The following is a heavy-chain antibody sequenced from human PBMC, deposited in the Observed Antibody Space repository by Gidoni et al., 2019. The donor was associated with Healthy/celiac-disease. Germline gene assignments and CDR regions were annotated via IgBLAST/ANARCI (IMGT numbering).Heavy chain of an antibody. J-gene: IGHJ3*02. D-gene: IGHD3-22*01. CDR3: ARQGGYYDSSGYYIFGSDAFDI. CDR2: IYYSGST. V-gene: IGHV4-39*01. Sequence: QLQLQESGPGLVKPSETLSLTCTVSGGSISSRSYYWGWIRQPPGKGLEWIGSIYYSGSTYYNPSLKSRVTISVDTSKNQFSLKLSSVTAADTAVYYCARQGGYYDSSGYYIFGSDAFDIWGQGTMVTVSS. CDR1: GGSISSRSYY.